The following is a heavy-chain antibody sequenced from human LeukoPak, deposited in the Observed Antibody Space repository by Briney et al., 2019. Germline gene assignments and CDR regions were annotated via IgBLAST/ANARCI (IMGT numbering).Heavy chain of an antibody. CDR1: GFTFSSYA. J-gene: IGHJ4*02. CDR3: AKTPDVVIEVVGTTFDS. CDR2: ISHTGGGR. D-gene: IGHD6-13*01. V-gene: IGHV3-23*01. Sequence: GGSLRLSCAASGFTFSSYAMHWVRQAQGKGLEWVSTISHTGGGRYYAESVRGRFTVSRDNSQNILYLQMNSLRAEDTAVYFCAKTPDVVIEVVGTTFDSWGQGSLVTVS.